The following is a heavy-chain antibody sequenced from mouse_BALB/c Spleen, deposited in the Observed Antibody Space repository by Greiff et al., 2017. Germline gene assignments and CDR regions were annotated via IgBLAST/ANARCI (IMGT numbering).Heavy chain of an antibody. CDR3: ARRGWGFAY. CDR2: IYPGSGST. CDR1: GYTFPDYV. Sequence: VQLQQSGPELVKPGASVKMSCKASGYTFPDYVIRWVKQSTGQGLEWIGEIYPGSGSTYYNEKFKGKATFTADTSSNPAYMQLSSLTSEDSAVYYCARRGWGFAYWGQGTLVTVSA. J-gene: IGHJ3*01. V-gene: IGHV1-83*01. D-gene: IGHD1-1*02.